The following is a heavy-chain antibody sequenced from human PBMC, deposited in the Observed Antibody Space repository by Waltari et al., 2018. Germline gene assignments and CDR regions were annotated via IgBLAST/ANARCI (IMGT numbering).Heavy chain of an antibody. D-gene: IGHD6-13*01. J-gene: IGHJ4*02. CDR1: GYSISSGYY. V-gene: IGHV4-38-2*01. Sequence: QVQLQESGPGLVKPSETLSLTCAVSGYSISSGYYWGWIRQPPGQGLEWIGSIYHSGSTYYNPALKSRVTISVDTSKNQFSLKLSSVTAADTAVYDCASSPRIAAAGTNYWGQGTLVTVSS. CDR2: IYHSGST. CDR3: ASSPRIAAAGTNY.